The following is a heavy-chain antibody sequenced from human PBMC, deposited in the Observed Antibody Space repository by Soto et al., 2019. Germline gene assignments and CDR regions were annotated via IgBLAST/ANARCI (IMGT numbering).Heavy chain of an antibody. CDR2: MNPNSGNT. J-gene: IGHJ4*02. V-gene: IGHV1-8*01. CDR1: GYTFTSYD. CDR3: ARAPWDYGDYTILNDY. D-gene: IGHD4-17*01. Sequence: ASVKVSCKASGYTFTSYDINWVRQATGQGLEWMGWMNPNSGNTGYAQKFQGRVTMTRNTSISTAYMELSSLRSEDTAVYYCARAPWDYGDYTILNDYWGQGTLVTVSS.